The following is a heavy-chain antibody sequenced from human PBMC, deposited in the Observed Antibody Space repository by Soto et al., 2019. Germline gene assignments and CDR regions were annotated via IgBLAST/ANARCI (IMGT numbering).Heavy chain of an antibody. V-gene: IGHV3-30*18. CDR2: ISYDGNEK. CDR3: AKEGALSGWTYGDF. J-gene: IGHJ4*02. Sequence: QVQLVESGGGVVQPGRSLRLSCAASGFIFSNYGMHWVRQAPGKGLEWVAVISYDGNEKHYADSVKGRFTISRDNSKDTLSLQMNSLRAEDTAVYYCAKEGALSGWTYGDFRGQGTLVTVSS. CDR1: GFIFSNYG. D-gene: IGHD6-19*01.